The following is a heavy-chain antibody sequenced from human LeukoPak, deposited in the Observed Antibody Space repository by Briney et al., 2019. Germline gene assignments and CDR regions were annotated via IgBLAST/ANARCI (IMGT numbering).Heavy chain of an antibody. CDR1: GGSISIYY. D-gene: IGHD2-8*01. Sequence: SSETLSLTCTVSGGSISIYYWSWIRQPPGKGLEWIGYTYHSGTTNYDSSLKSRVTMSLDTSRSQLSLNLTSVTAADTAVYYCARHGVTRWYFDLWGRGTLVTFSS. CDR2: TYHSGTT. CDR3: ARHGVTRWYFDL. V-gene: IGHV4-59*08. J-gene: IGHJ2*01.